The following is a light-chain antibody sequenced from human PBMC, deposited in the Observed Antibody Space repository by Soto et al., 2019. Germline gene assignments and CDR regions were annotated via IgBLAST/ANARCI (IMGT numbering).Light chain of an antibody. CDR3: QQYGSSRGT. CDR2: GAS. Sequence: EIVLTQSPGTLSLSPGERATLSCRASQSVSSSYLAWYQQKPGQAPRLLIYGASSRATGIPDRFSGSGSGTYFTLTISRREPEDFAVYYCQQYGSSRGTFGQGTKVEIK. J-gene: IGKJ1*01. CDR1: QSVSSSY. V-gene: IGKV3-20*01.